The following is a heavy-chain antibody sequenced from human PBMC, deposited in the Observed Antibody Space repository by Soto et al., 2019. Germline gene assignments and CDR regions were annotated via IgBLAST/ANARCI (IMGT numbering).Heavy chain of an antibody. Sequence: SVKVSCKASGGTFSSYSISWVLQAPGQGLEWMGGIIPIFGTANYAQKFQGRVTITADESTSTAYMELSSLRSEDTAVYYCASGGRVRGVIPLDYWGQGTLVTVSS. CDR1: GGTFSSYS. CDR3: ASGGRVRGVIPLDY. D-gene: IGHD3-10*01. V-gene: IGHV1-69*13. CDR2: IIPIFGTA. J-gene: IGHJ4*02.